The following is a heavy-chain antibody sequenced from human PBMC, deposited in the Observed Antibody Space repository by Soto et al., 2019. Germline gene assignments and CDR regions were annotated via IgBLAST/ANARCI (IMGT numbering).Heavy chain of an antibody. CDR2: MNPNSGNT. V-gene: IGHV1-8*01. Sequence: ASVKVSCKASGYTFTSYDINWVRQATGQGLEWMGWMNPNSGNTGYAQKFQGRVTMTRNTSISTAYMELSSLRSEDTAVYYCARLGDAIRGVIFRYYYGMDVWGQGTTVTVS. CDR3: ARLGDAIRGVIFRYYYGMDV. CDR1: GYTFTSYD. D-gene: IGHD3-10*01. J-gene: IGHJ6*02.